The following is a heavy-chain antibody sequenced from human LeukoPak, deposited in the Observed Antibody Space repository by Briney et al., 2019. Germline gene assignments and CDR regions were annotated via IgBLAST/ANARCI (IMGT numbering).Heavy chain of an antibody. V-gene: IGHV3-23*01. J-gene: IGHJ3*01. D-gene: IGHD1-1*01. CDR3: ARSTLAPDAFDL. CDR2: ISGSGGST. Sequence: PGGSLRLSCAASGFTFSSYAMSWVRQAPGKGLEWVSAISGSGGSTYYADSVKGRFTISRDNSHNSLYLQMNSLRAEDTAIYYCARSTLAPDAFDLWGQGTMVTVSS. CDR1: GFTFSSYA.